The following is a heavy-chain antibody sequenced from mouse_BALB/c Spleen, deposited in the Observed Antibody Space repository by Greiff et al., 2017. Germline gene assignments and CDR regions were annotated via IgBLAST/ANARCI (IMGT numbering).Heavy chain of an antibody. CDR3: ARGGARAMDY. Sequence: EVKVEESGGGLVKPGGSLKLSCAASGFTFSSYAMSWVRQSPEKRLEWVAEISSGGSYTYYPDTVTGRFTISRDNAKNTLYLEMSSLRSEDTAMYYCARGGARAMDYWGQGTSVTVSS. CDR1: GFTFSSYA. J-gene: IGHJ4*01. V-gene: IGHV5-9-4*01. CDR2: ISSGGSYT.